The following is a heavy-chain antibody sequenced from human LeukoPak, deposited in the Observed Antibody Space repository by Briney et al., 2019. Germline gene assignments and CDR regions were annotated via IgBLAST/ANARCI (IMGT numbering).Heavy chain of an antibody. CDR3: ARVIMSSLYYYYMDV. J-gene: IGHJ6*03. Sequence: PSETLSLTCTVSGGSIDSYHWSWIRQPPGRGLEWIGYISDSGSTNYNPSLKSRVTISVDTSKNKFSLKLSSVTAADTAVYYCARVIMSSLYYYYMDVWGKGTTVTVSS. CDR1: GGSIDSYH. CDR2: ISDSGST. V-gene: IGHV4-59*01. D-gene: IGHD3-3*01.